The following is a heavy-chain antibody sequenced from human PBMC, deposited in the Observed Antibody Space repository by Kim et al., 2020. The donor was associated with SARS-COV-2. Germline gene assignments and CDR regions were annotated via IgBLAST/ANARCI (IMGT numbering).Heavy chain of an antibody. J-gene: IGHJ6*02. CDR2: INAGNGNT. Sequence: ASVKVSCKASGYTFTSYAMHWVRQAPGQRLEWMGWINAGNGNTKYSQKFQGRVTITRDTSASTAYMELSSLRSEDTAVYYCAREDRYYYYYYGMDVWGQGTTVTVSS. CDR1: GYTFTSYA. CDR3: AREDRYYYYYYGMDV. V-gene: IGHV1-3*01.